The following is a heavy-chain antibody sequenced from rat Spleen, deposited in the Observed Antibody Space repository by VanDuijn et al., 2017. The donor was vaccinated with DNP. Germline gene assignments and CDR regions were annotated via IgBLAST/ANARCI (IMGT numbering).Heavy chain of an antibody. V-gene: IGHV2-30*01. CDR1: GFSLTRYN. CDR3: VRDWGYDGYFHFDY. J-gene: IGHJ2*01. D-gene: IGHD1-12*03. CDR2: IWTDGRT. Sequence: QVQVKESGPGLVQPSQTLSLTCTVSGFSLTRYNVHWVRLPAGKGLEWMGIIWTDGRTDYNSVFKSRLSITRDTSKSKVFLKMSSLQTEDRATYYCVRDWGYDGYFHFDYWGQ.